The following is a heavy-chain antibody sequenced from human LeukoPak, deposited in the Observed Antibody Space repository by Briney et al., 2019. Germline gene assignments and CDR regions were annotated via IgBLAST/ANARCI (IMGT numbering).Heavy chain of an antibody. J-gene: IGHJ3*02. CDR3: ARVKGWELAQRNGYDAFDI. Sequence: PSETLSLTCTVSGGSISSYYWSWIRQPAGKGLEWIGRIYTSGSTNYNPSLKSRVTMSVDTSKNQFSLKLSSVTAADTAVYYCARVKGWELAQRNGYDAFDIWGQGTMVSVSS. CDR1: GGSISSYY. CDR2: IYTSGST. V-gene: IGHV4-4*07. D-gene: IGHD1-26*01.